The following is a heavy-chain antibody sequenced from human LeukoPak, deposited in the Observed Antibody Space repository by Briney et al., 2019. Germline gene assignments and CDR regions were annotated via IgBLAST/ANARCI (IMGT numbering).Heavy chain of an antibody. CDR3: ARERHDYVWGSYRYNWFDP. V-gene: IGHV4-34*01. CDR2: INHSGST. Sequence: SETLSLTCAVYGGSFSGYYWSWIRQPPGKGLEWIGEINHSGSTNYNPSLKSRVTISVDTSKNQFSLKLSSVTAADTAVYYCARERHDYVWGSYRYNWFDPWGQGTLVTVSS. D-gene: IGHD3-16*02. J-gene: IGHJ5*02. CDR1: GGSFSGYY.